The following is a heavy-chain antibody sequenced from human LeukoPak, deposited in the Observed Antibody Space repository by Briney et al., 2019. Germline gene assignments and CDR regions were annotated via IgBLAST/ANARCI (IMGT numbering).Heavy chain of an antibody. V-gene: IGHV6-1*01. CDR3: AREGTITMVRGVIRLYNWFDP. Sequence: SQTPSLTCAISGDSVSSNSAAWNWIRQSPSRGLEWLGGTYYRSKWYNDYAVSVKSRITINPDTSKNQFSLQLNSVTPEDTAVYYCAREGTITMVRGVIRLYNWFDPWGQGTLVTVSS. CDR2: TYYRSKWYN. D-gene: IGHD3-10*01. J-gene: IGHJ5*02. CDR1: GDSVSSNSAA.